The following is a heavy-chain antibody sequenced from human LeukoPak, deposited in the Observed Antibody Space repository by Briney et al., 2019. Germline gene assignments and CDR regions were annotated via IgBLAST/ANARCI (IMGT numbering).Heavy chain of an antibody. CDR2: INHSGST. Sequence: SETLSLTCAVYGGSFSGYYWSWIRQPPGKGLEWIGEINHSGSTNYNPSLKSRVTISVDTSKNQFSLKLSSVTAADTAVYYCAGLSDFWSGYGIGAFDIWGQGTMVTVSS. J-gene: IGHJ3*02. V-gene: IGHV4-34*01. D-gene: IGHD3-3*01. CDR1: GGSFSGYY. CDR3: AGLSDFWSGYGIGAFDI.